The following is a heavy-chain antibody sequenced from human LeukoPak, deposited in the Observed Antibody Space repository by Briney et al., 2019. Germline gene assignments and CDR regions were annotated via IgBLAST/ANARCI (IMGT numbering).Heavy chain of an antibody. J-gene: IGHJ3*02. CDR1: GYTFTSYG. CDR2: ISAYNGNT. CDR3: ARDSLRAHAFDI. V-gene: IGHV1-18*01. Sequence: ASVKVSCKASGYTFTSYGISRVRQAPGQGLEWIGWISAYNGNTNYAQKLQGRVTMTTDTSTSTAYMELRSLRSDDTAVYYCARDSLRAHAFDIWGQGTMVTVSS. D-gene: IGHD3-16*01.